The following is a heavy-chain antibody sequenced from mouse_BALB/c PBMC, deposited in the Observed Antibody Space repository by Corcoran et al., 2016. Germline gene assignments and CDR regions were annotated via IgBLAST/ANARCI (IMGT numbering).Heavy chain of an antibody. Sequence: QIQLVQSGPELKKPGETVKISCKASGYTFTNYGMNWVKQAPGKGLKWMGWINTYTGEPTYADDFKGRFAFSLETSASTAYLQINNLKNEDTATYFCARPIYYYGSRFYWGQGTLVTVSA. D-gene: IGHD1-1*01. J-gene: IGHJ3*01. CDR3: ARPIYYYGSRFY. V-gene: IGHV9-3-1*01. CDR2: INTYTGEP. CDR1: GYTFTNYG.